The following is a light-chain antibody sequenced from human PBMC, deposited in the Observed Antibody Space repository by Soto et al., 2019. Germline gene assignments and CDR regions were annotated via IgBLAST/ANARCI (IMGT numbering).Light chain of an antibody. Sequence: SYELTQPPSVSVSPGQTSSITGSGDKLGDNTARWNQQKPGQSPVLVIYQDSKRPSGISERFSGSNSGNTATLTISGTQAMDEANYCCQAWDSSTVVFGGGTKLTVL. J-gene: IGLJ2*01. V-gene: IGLV3-1*01. CDR2: QDS. CDR1: KLGDNT. CDR3: QAWDSSTVV.